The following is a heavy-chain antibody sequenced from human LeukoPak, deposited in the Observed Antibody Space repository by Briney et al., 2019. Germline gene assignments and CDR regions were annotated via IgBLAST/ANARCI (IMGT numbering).Heavy chain of an antibody. CDR2: VSSDGGTK. Sequence: PGGSLRLSCTASKFTFSNYGMQWVRQAPGKGLEWVAVVSSDGGTKYYADSVKGRFTISRDNSKNTMYLQMNSLRAEDTAVYYCARDRDTAMGLWGQGTLVTVSS. CDR3: ARDRDTAMGL. V-gene: IGHV3-30*03. CDR1: KFTFSNYG. D-gene: IGHD5-18*01. J-gene: IGHJ4*02.